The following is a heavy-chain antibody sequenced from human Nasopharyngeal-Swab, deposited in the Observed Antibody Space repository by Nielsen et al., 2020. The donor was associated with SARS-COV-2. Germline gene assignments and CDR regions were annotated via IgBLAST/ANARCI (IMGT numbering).Heavy chain of an antibody. CDR2: IYSGDST. Sequence: GESLKISCAASGFTVSSNYMSWVRQAPGKGLEWVSVIYSGDSTDYADSVKGRFTVSRDISKNTLYLQMNSLRAEDTAVYYCARDCGGDCYYFDYWGQGTLVTVSS. CDR3: ARDCGGDCYYFDY. CDR1: GFTVSSNY. J-gene: IGHJ4*02. D-gene: IGHD2-21*02. V-gene: IGHV3-53*05.